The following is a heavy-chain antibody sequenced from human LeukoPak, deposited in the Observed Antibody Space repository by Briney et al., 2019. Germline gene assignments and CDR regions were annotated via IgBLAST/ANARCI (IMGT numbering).Heavy chain of an antibody. Sequence: GGSLRLSCAASGFIFSNAWMNWVRQAPGKGLEWVGRIKSKTEGGTTDYAAPVKGRFTISRDDSQNTVDLQISSLTAGDTAMYFCTTTYIVASTRKFGDYWGQGTLVVVSS. CDR3: TTTYIVASTRKFGDY. J-gene: IGHJ4*02. CDR1: GFIFSNAW. D-gene: IGHD5-12*01. CDR2: IKSKTEGGTT. V-gene: IGHV3-15*01.